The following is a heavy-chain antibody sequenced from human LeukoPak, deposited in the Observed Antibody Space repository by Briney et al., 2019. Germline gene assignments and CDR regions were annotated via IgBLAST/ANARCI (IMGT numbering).Heavy chain of an antibody. CDR2: IHNSDGTT. Sequence: GGSLRLSCAASGFTFRNYAMSWVRQAPGEGLEWVSGIHNSDGTTYYTDSVKGRFTISRDNSNNMLYLQMNSLRAEDTAVYYCAKDRTTAARIFDYWGQGTLVTVSS. J-gene: IGHJ4*02. CDR3: AKDRTTAARIFDY. D-gene: IGHD6-6*01. CDR1: GFTFRNYA. V-gene: IGHV3-23*01.